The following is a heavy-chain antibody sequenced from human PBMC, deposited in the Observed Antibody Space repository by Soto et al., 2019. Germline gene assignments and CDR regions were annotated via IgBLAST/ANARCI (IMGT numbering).Heavy chain of an antibody. V-gene: IGHV3-23*01. Sequence: EVQLLESGGGLVQPGGSLRLSCAASGFTFSSYAMSWVRQAPGKGLEWVSVISTSGGATFYADSVKGRFTMSRDNSKKMLYLQMNSLRAEDTAVYYCAKGVSRTSYDSSDWGQGTLVTVSS. D-gene: IGHD3-22*01. CDR3: AKGVSRTSYDSSD. CDR2: ISTSGGAT. CDR1: GFTFSSYA. J-gene: IGHJ1*01.